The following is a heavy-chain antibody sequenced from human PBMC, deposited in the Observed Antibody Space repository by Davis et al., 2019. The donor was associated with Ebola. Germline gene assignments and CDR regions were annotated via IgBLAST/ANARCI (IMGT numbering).Heavy chain of an antibody. J-gene: IGHJ6*02. Sequence: SLKISCAASGFTFDDYAMHWVRQAPGKGLEWVSGISWNSGSIGYADSVKGRFTISRDNAKNSLYLQMNSLRAEDTALYYCAKSGYDFWSGYELDYYYGMDVWGQGTTVTVSS. CDR1: GFTFDDYA. CDR3: AKSGYDFWSGYELDYYYGMDV. CDR2: ISWNSGSI. V-gene: IGHV3-9*01. D-gene: IGHD3-3*01.